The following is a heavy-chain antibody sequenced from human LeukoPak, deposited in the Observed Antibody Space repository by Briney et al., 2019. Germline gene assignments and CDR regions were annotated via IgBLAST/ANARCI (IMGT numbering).Heavy chain of an antibody. CDR1: GFTFSSYW. CDR3: ARGGGYYYYYMDV. D-gene: IGHD3-10*01. J-gene: IGHJ6*03. V-gene: IGHV3-7*01. Sequence: TGGSLRLSCAASGFTFSSYWMSWVRQAPGKGLEWVANIKQDGSEKYYVDSVKGRFTISRDNAKNSLYLQMNSLRAEDTAVYYCARGGGYYYYYMDVWGKGTTVTVSS. CDR2: IKQDGSEK.